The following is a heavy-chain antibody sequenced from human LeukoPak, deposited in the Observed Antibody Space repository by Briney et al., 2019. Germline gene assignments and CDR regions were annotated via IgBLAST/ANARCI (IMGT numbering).Heavy chain of an antibody. CDR1: GLTLRSYY. CDR2: IRYVGSNK. D-gene: IGHD3-22*01. CDR3: AKIQPLIVVVLAPYYYDMDV. J-gene: IGHJ6*03. V-gene: IGHV3-30*02. Sequence: PGRSLRLSCAASGLTLRSYYMHWVSQPPGKGLEWVGFIRYVGSNKFYADFMAGRFTLSRHTSKNTLYLQMNSLRAEDTAVYYCAKIQPLIVVVLAPYYYDMDVWGKGTTVSASS.